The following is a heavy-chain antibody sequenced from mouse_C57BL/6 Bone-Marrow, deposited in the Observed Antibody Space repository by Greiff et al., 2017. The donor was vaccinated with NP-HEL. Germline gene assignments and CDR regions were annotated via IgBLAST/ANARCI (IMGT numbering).Heavy chain of an antibody. Sequence: EVKLVESGGGLVQPGGSLKLSCAASGFTFSDYYMYWVRQTPEKRLEWVAYISNGGGSTYYPDTVKGRFTISRDNAKNTLYLQMSRLKSEDTAMYYCARRYYGRSHWYFDVWGTGTTVTVSS. CDR2: ISNGGGST. CDR1: GFTFSDYY. CDR3: ARRYYGRSHWYFDV. D-gene: IGHD1-1*01. J-gene: IGHJ1*03. V-gene: IGHV5-12*01.